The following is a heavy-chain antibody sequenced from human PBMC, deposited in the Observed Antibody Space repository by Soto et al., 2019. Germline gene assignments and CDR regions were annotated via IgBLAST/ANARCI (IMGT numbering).Heavy chain of an antibody. CDR1: GYSFTSYC. D-gene: IGHD3-9*01. CDR3: GRLEGLATISYYFDY. J-gene: IGHJ4*02. Sequence: GESLKISCKGSGYSFTSYCIGWVRQMPGKGLEWMGIIYPGDSDTRYSPSFQGQVTISADKSKNQFSLKLMSLSAADTAVYYCGRLEGLATISYYFDYWGQGALVTVSS. CDR2: IYPGDSDT. V-gene: IGHV5-51*01.